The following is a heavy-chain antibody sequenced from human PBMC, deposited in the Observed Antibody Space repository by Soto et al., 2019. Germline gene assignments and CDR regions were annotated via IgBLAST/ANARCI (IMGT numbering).Heavy chain of an antibody. Sequence: ASVKVSCKASGYTFTGYYMHWVRQAPGQGLEWMGWINPNSGGTNYAQKFQGWVTMTRATSISTAYMELSRLRSDDTAVYYCARGQVVAANGSYMDVWGKGTTVTVSS. J-gene: IGHJ6*03. CDR1: GYTFTGYY. V-gene: IGHV1-2*04. D-gene: IGHD2-15*01. CDR3: ARGQVVAANGSYMDV. CDR2: INPNSGGT.